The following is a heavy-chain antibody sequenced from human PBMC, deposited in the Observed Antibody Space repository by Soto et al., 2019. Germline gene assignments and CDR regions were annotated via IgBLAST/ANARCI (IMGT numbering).Heavy chain of an antibody. Sequence: PSETLSLTCAVSGASLSMSNGGSGVRQPPGKALEWLGEIFYSGSTKYNPSLNSPVSISADQSKNHLSLRLSPVTAADTAVYYCVHHGGDPYYHDFWGQGILVTVSS. V-gene: IGHV4-4*02. D-gene: IGHD4-17*01. CDR3: VHHGGDPYYHDF. CDR2: IFYSGST. J-gene: IGHJ4*01. CDR1: GASLSMSNG.